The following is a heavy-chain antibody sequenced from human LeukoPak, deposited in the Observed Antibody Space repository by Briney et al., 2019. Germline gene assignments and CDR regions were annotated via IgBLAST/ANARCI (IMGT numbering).Heavy chain of an antibody. Sequence: PSETLSLTCTVSGGSISSYYWSWIRQPPGKGLEWIGYIYYSGSTNYNPSLKSRVTISVDTSKNQFSLKLSSVTAADTAVYYCAGLRCFDWLFDYWGQGTLVTVSS. CDR1: GGSISSYY. J-gene: IGHJ4*02. V-gene: IGHV4-59*08. CDR3: AGLRCFDWLFDY. D-gene: IGHD3-9*01. CDR2: IYYSGST.